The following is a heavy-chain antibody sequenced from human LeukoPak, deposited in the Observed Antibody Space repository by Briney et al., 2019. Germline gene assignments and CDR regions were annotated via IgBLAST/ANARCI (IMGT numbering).Heavy chain of an antibody. Sequence: GGSLRLSCAASGFIFSFYCMHWVRQAPGKGPMWVSRICPDGTGISYADSVKARFTTSRDNAKNTVYLQMSSLREEDTAVYYCVRDFRSADYWGQGTLVTVSS. V-gene: IGHV3-74*01. J-gene: IGHJ4*02. CDR3: VRDFRSADY. CDR1: GFIFSFYC. CDR2: ICPDGTGI.